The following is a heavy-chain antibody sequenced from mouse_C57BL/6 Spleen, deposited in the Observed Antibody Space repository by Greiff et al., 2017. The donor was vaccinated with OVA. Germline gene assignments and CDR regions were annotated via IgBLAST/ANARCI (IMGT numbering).Heavy chain of an antibody. Sequence: VQLQQSGAELVKPGASVKMSCKASGYTFTTYPIEWMKQNPGKSLEWIGNFHPYNDDTKYNDKFKGKATLTVEKSSSTVYLELSRLTSDDSAVYYCARGSYYDYDAFYWYFEGWGTGTTVTVAS. CDR1: GYTFTTYP. CDR2: FHPYNDDT. V-gene: IGHV1-47*01. CDR3: ARGSYYDYDAFYWYFEG. J-gene: IGHJ1*03. D-gene: IGHD2-4*01.